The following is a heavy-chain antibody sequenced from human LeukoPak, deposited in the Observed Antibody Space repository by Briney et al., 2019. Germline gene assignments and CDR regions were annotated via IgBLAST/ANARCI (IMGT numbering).Heavy chain of an antibody. Sequence: GGSLRLSCAASGFTFSSYSMHWVRQAPGKGLEWVAVISYDGSNKYYADSVKGRFTISRDNSKNTLYLQMNSLRAEDTAVYFCARGGGLDVWGQGATVTVSS. CDR1: GFTFSSYS. CDR2: ISYDGSNK. J-gene: IGHJ6*02. CDR3: ARGGGLDV. V-gene: IGHV3-30*03. D-gene: IGHD3-16*01.